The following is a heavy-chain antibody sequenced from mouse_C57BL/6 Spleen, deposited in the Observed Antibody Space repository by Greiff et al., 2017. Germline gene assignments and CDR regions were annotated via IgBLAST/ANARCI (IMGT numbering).Heavy chain of an antibody. CDR2: IDPEDGET. Sequence: EVQLQESGAELVKPGASVKLSCTASGFNIKDYYMHWVKQRTEQGLEWIGRIDPEDGETKYAPKFQGKATITADTSSNTAYLQLSSLTSEDTAVYYCAGKDNYDYDEGYYFDYWGQGTTLTVSS. J-gene: IGHJ2*01. D-gene: IGHD2-4*01. CDR1: GFNIKDYY. V-gene: IGHV14-2*01. CDR3: AGKDNYDYDEGYYFDY.